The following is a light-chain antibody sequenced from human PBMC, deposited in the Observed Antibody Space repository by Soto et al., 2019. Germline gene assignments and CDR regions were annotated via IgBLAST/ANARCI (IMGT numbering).Light chain of an antibody. CDR2: GAS. V-gene: IGKV3-20*01. CDR1: QSVDSTF. J-gene: IGKJ1*01. Sequence: EIVLTQSPGSLSLSPGQRATLSCRASQSVDSTFFAWYQKKPGQAPRLLIYGASKRDTGVPDRFSGSGSGTDFTLTISRLAPEDLAVYYCQQYMSSVTFGQGTKVEI. CDR3: QQYMSSVT.